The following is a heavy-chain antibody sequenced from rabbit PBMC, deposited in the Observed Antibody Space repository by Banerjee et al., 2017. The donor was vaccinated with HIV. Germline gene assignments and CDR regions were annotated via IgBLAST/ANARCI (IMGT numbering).Heavy chain of an antibody. Sequence: QSLEESGGDLVKPGASLTLTCTASGFTISSSYWMCWVRQAPGKGLEWIGCINGGSSGTTWYASWAKGRFTISKTSSTTVTLQMTSLTAADTATYFCARWDADAFKLWGPGTLVTVS. D-gene: IGHD4-2*01. CDR2: INGGSSGTT. CDR1: GFTISSSYW. J-gene: IGHJ4*01. V-gene: IGHV1S40*01. CDR3: ARWDADAFKL.